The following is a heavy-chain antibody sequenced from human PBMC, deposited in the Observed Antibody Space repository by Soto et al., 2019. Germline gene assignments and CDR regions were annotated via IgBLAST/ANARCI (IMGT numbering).Heavy chain of an antibody. V-gene: IGHV1-46*03. J-gene: IGHJ4*02. CDR3: ARVYCSGGSCYSIDY. Sequence: ASVKVSCKASGYTFTSYGISWVRQAPGQGLEWMGRINPSDGSTSYAQKFQGRVTMTRDTSTSTVYMELSSLRSEDTAVYYCARVYCSGGSCYSIDYWGQGTLVTVSS. CDR2: INPSDGST. D-gene: IGHD2-15*01. CDR1: GYTFTSYG.